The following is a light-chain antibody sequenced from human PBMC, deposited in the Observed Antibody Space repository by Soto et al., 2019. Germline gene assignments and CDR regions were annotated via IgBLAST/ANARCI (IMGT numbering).Light chain of an antibody. Sequence: EIVLTQSPGTLSLSPGERATLSCRASQSVSSSYLAWYQQKPGQAPRLLIYGASSRATGIPDRFSGSGSGTDCTLTISRLEPEEFAVYYCQQYGSSPGTFGQGTKLEIK. CDR1: QSVSSSY. CDR3: QQYGSSPGT. V-gene: IGKV3-20*01. CDR2: GAS. J-gene: IGKJ2*01.